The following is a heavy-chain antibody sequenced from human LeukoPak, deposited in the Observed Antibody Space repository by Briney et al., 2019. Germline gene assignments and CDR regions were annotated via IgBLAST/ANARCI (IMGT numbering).Heavy chain of an antibody. Sequence: GGSLRLSCAASGFTFSSYAMHWVRQAPGKGLEWVAVISYDGSNKYYADSVKGRFTISRDNSKNTLYLQMNSLRAEDTAVYYCARDPSGSGSYYNWFDPWGQGTLATVSS. CDR3: ARDPSGSGSYYNWFDP. CDR1: GFTFSSYA. V-gene: IGHV3-30-3*01. D-gene: IGHD3-10*01. J-gene: IGHJ5*02. CDR2: ISYDGSNK.